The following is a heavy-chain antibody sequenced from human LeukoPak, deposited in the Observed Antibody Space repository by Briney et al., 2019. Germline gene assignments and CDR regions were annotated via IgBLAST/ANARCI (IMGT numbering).Heavy chain of an antibody. D-gene: IGHD5-18*01. Sequence: PSETLSLTCAVSGGFIGSGGYSWWWVRQPPGKGLEWIGYVVTTGTTYYNPSLNSRLTISLDVSKNQLSLKLRSVTAADTAVYFCVRGVTRGYIYADRGQGTLVTVSS. V-gene: IGHV4-30-4*07. CDR1: GGFIGSGGYS. CDR2: VVTTGTT. CDR3: VRGVTRGYIYAD. J-gene: IGHJ4*02.